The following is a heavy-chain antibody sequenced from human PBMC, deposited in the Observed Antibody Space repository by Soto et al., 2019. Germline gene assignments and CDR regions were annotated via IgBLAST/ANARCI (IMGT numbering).Heavy chain of an antibody. CDR2: IIPILGIA. V-gene: IGHV1-69*08. J-gene: IGHJ6*03. D-gene: IGHD2-15*01. CDR1: GGTFSSYT. Sequence: QVQLVQSGAEVKKPGSSVKVSCKASGGTFSSYTISWVRQAPGQGLEWMGRIIPILGIANYAQKFQGRVTITADKSTSTAYMELSSLRSEDTAVYYCARDPKDGRYYYYMDVCGKGTTVTVSS. CDR3: ARDPKDGRYYYYMDV.